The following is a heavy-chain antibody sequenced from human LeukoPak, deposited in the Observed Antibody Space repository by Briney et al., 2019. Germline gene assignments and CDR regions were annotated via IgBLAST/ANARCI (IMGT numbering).Heavy chain of an antibody. CDR2: IYSGGST. J-gene: IGHJ4*02. V-gene: IGHV3-53*01. CDR3: ARVVDHDYGDYYLDY. CDR1: GFTFSSSA. D-gene: IGHD4-17*01. Sequence: GGSLRLSCAASGFTFSSSAMSWVRQAPGKGLECISVIYSGGSTDYADSVKGRLTISRDNSKNTLYLQMNSLRAEDTAVYYCARVVDHDYGDYYLDYWGQGTLVTVSS.